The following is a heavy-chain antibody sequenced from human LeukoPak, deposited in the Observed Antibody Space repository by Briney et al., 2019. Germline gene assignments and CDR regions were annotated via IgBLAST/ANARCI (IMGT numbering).Heavy chain of an antibody. Sequence: ASVKVSCKTSGFTFTGYILHWVRQAPGQGLEWMGWLNSDSGGTNYAQKFQGRVTVTRDTSINTAYMELSRLTSDDTAVYYCARKVVTPADMLDFWGQGTLVTVSS. V-gene: IGHV1-2*02. J-gene: IGHJ4*02. CDR3: ARKVVTPADMLDF. CDR1: GFTFTGYI. D-gene: IGHD2-2*01. CDR2: LNSDSGGT.